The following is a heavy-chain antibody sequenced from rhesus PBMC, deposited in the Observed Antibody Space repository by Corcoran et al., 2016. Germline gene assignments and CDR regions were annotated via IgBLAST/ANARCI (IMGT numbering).Heavy chain of an antibody. CDR3: TRWRGDY. Sequence: QLQLQESGPGLVKPSETLSVTCAVSGGSISSNYWSWIRQAPGKGLEWIGFIAGSGTSTNYNPSLKSRVTLSVDTSKNQVSLRLSSVTAADTAVYYCTRWRGDYWGQGVLVTVSS. D-gene: IGHD3-22*01. CDR1: GGSISSNY. V-gene: IGHV4-169*01. J-gene: IGHJ4*01. CDR2: IAGSGTST.